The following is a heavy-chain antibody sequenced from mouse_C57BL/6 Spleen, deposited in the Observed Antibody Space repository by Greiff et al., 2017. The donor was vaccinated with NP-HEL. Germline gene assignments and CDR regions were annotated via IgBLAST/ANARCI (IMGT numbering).Heavy chain of an antibody. CDR2: FYPGSGSI. V-gene: IGHV1-62-2*01. Sequence: VQLQQSGAELVKPGASVKLSCKASGYTFTEYTIHWVKQRSGQGLEWIGWFYPGSGSIKYNEKFKDKATLTADKSSSTVYMELSRLTSEDSAVYFCARHEEDYYGSSYWYFDVWGTGATVTVSS. CDR3: ARHEEDYYGSSYWYFDV. J-gene: IGHJ1*03. CDR1: GYTFTEYT. D-gene: IGHD1-1*01.